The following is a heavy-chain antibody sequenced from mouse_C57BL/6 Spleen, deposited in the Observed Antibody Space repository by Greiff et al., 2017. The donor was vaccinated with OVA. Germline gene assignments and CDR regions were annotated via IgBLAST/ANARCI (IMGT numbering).Heavy chain of an antibody. D-gene: IGHD2-4*01. CDR3: ARYDYDGTWFAY. V-gene: IGHV2-9-1*01. CDR2: IWTGGGT. J-gene: IGHJ3*01. Sequence: VQLVESGPGLVAPSQSLSITCTVSGFSLTSYAISWVRQPPGKGLEWLGVIWTGGGTNYNSALKSRLSISKDNSKSQVFLKMHSLQTDDTARYCCARYDYDGTWFAYWGQGTLVTVAA. CDR1: GFSLTSYA.